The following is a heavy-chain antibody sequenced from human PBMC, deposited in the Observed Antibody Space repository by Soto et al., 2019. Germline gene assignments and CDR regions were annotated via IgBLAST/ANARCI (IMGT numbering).Heavy chain of an antibody. D-gene: IGHD3-22*01. CDR1: GGSFTSYY. CDR3: ERGSVDTVDSSGFYEY. CDR2: INHSGGT. J-gene: IGHJ4*02. Sequence: SETLSLTCAVYGGSFTSYYWSWIRQPPGKGLEWIGEINHSGGTSHNPSLKSRVTITVDTSKSQFSLKLTSVTAADRAVYYCERGSVDTVDSSGFYEYCGQGTPVT. V-gene: IGHV4-34*01.